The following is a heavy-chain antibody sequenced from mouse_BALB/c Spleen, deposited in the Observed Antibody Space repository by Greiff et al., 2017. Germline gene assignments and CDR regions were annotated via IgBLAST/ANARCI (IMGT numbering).Heavy chain of an antibody. Sequence: EVMLVESGGGLVQPGGSLRLSCATSGFTFTDYYMSWVRQPPGKALEWLGFIRNKANGYTTEYSASVKGRFTISRDNSQSILYLQMNTLRAEDSATYYCARDGDYGSSYGYFDVWGAGTTVTVSS. J-gene: IGHJ1*01. D-gene: IGHD1-1*01. V-gene: IGHV7-3*02. CDR2: IRNKANGYTT. CDR1: GFTFTDYY. CDR3: ARDGDYGSSYGYFDV.